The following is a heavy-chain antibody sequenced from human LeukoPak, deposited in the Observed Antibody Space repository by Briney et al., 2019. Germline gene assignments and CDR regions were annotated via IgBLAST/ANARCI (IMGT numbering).Heavy chain of an antibody. J-gene: IGHJ6*02. D-gene: IGHD2-15*01. Sequence: PGRSLRLSCAASGFTFSSFGMHWVRQAPGKGLEWVAVIWYDGSNKYYADSVKGRFTISRDNSKNTLYLQMNSLRAEDTAVYYCARDGDITPTDVWGQGTTVAVSS. CDR3: ARDGDITPTDV. V-gene: IGHV3-33*01. CDR2: IWYDGSNK. CDR1: GFTFSSFG.